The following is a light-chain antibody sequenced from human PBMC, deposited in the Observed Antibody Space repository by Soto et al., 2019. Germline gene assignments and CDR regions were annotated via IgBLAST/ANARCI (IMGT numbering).Light chain of an antibody. CDR2: GNN. V-gene: IGLV1-40*01. CDR1: SSNIGAGYD. Sequence: VVTQPPSVSGAPGQRVTISCTGNSSNIGAGYDVHWYQQLPGTAPKLLIYGNNNRPSGVPDRFFGSKSGTSASLAITGLQAEDEAGYYCQSYDTSLSEVFGGGTKLTVL. J-gene: IGLJ3*02. CDR3: QSYDTSLSEV.